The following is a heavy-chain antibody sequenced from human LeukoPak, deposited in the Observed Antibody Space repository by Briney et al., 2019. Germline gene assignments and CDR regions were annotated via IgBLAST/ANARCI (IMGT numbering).Heavy chain of an antibody. Sequence: PSETLSLTCTVSGGSFSSNYWSWIRQAPGKGLEWVSYISSSGSTIYYADSVKGRFTISRDNAKNSLYLQMNSLRAEDTAVYYCARDEVITSYWGQGTLVTVSS. V-gene: IGHV3-11*01. CDR3: ARDEVITSY. J-gene: IGHJ4*02. CDR2: ISSSGSTI. CDR1: GGSFSSNY. D-gene: IGHD3-16*01.